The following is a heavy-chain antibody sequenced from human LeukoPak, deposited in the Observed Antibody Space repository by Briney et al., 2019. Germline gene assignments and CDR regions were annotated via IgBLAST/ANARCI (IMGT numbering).Heavy chain of an antibody. J-gene: IGHJ5*02. D-gene: IGHD2-21*02. V-gene: IGHV4-34*01. CDR1: GGPFSGYY. Sequence: PSETMSLTCAVYGGPFSGYYCSWIRQPPGKGLEWIGEINHSGSTNYNPSLKSRVTISVDTSKNQFSLKLSSVTAADTAVYYCARGRAYCGGDCPSWFDPWGQGTLVTVSS. CDR3: ARGRAYCGGDCPSWFDP. CDR2: INHSGST.